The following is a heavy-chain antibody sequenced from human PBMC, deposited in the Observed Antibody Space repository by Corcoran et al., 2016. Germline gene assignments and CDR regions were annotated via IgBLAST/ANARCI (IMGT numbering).Heavy chain of an antibody. Sequence: QVQLVQSGAEVKKPGASVKVSCKASGYTFTSYGISWVRQAPGQGLEWMGWISAYNGNTNYAQKLQGRVTMTTDTSTSTAYMELRSLRSDDTAVYYCARDGGYDIGVVPAAHYYGMDGWGQGTTVTVSS. J-gene: IGHJ6*02. CDR1: GYTFTSYG. CDR3: ARDGGYDIGVVPAAHYYGMDG. V-gene: IGHV1-18*01. D-gene: IGHD2-2*01. CDR2: ISAYNGNT.